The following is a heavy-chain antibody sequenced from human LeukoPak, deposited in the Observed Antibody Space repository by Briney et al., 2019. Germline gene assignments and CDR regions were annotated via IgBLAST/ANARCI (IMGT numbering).Heavy chain of an antibody. V-gene: IGHV3-23*01. D-gene: IGHD2-15*01. J-gene: IGHJ2*01. Sequence: GGSLRLSCAASGFTFSSYAMSCVRQAPGKGLEWVSSISGSGGSTYYADSVQVRFTISRDNYKNTLYLQMNSLRAEDTAVYYCAKEGDIVVVVAHNWYFDLWGRGTLVTVSS. CDR1: GFTFSSYA. CDR3: AKEGDIVVVVAHNWYFDL. CDR2: ISGSGGST.